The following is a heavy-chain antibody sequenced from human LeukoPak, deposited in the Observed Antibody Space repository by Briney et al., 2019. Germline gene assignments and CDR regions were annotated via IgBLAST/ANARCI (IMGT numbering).Heavy chain of an antibody. CDR3: ARGQWLDPRNYLDY. CDR1: GGSISSSSYY. V-gene: IGHV4-39*01. J-gene: IGHJ4*02. CDR2: IYYSGST. Sequence: SETLSLTCTVSGGSISSSSYYWGWIRQPPGKGLEWIGSIYYSGSTYYNPSLKSRVTISVDTSKNQFSLKLSSVTAADTAVYYCARGQWLDPRNYLDYWGQGTLVTVSS. D-gene: IGHD6-19*01.